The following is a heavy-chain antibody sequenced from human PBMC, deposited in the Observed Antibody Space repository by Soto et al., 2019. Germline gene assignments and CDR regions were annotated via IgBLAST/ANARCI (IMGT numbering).Heavy chain of an antibody. V-gene: IGHV4-59*08. Sequence: QVQLEESGPGLVKPSETLSLTCTVSGGSISSYYWSWIRQPPGKGLEWIGYIYYSGSTNYNPSLKSRVTISVDTSKNQFSLKLSSVTAADTAVYYCARRYGSVFDIWGQGTIVTVSS. CDR1: GGSISSYY. D-gene: IGHD3-10*01. J-gene: IGHJ3*02. CDR3: ARRYGSVFDI. CDR2: IYYSGST.